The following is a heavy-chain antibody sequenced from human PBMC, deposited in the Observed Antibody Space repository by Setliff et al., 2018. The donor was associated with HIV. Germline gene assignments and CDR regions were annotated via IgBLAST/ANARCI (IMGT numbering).Heavy chain of an antibody. V-gene: IGHV3-33*08. CDR3: ARAGVVEGYYYYYYMDV. Sequence: PGGSLRLSCAVSGFSFSRYVMHWVRQAPGRGLEWVAVIWKDGSKIYYADSVRGRFTISRDDAEKSVYLQMNSLRAEDTAVYYCARAGVVEGYYYYYYMDVWGKGTTVTVSS. D-gene: IGHD2-15*01. CDR1: GFSFSRYV. J-gene: IGHJ6*03. CDR2: IWKDGSKI.